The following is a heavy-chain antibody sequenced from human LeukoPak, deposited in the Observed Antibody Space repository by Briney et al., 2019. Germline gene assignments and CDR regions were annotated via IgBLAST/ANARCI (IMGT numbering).Heavy chain of an antibody. V-gene: IGHV4-34*01. D-gene: IGHD5-18*01. CDR3: ASGRGYSYGAPLDY. CDR2: INHIGST. J-gene: IGHJ4*02. Sequence: SETLSLTCAVYVGSFSGYYWSWIRQPPGKGVEWMGEINHIGSTNYNPSLKSRATISVDTPKNQLSLKLSSVTAADTAGSYCASGRGYSYGAPLDYWGQGSLVTVSS. CDR1: VGSFSGYY.